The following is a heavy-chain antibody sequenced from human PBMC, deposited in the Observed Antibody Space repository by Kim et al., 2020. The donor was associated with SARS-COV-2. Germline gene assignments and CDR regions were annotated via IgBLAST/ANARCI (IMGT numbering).Heavy chain of an antibody. CDR1: GGSISSSSYY. J-gene: IGHJ4*02. CDR3: ASPVPYYYGSGSYVDY. Sequence: SETLSLTCTVSGGSISSSSYYWGWIRQPPGKGLEWIGTIHSSGSTYYNPSLKSRVTIPVDTSKNQFSLTLSSVTAADTAVYYCASPVPYYYGSGSYVDYWGQGILATVSS. V-gene: IGHV4-39*01. CDR2: IHSSGST. D-gene: IGHD3-10*01.